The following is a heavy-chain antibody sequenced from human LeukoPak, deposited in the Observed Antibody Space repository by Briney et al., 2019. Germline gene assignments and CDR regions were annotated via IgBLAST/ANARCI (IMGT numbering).Heavy chain of an antibody. CDR1: GFTFSSYA. CDR3: AKDYTIAARPYYFDY. J-gene: IGHJ4*02. CDR2: ISGSGGST. D-gene: IGHD6-6*01. V-gene: IGHV3-23*01. Sequence: PGGSLRLSCAASGFTFSSYAMHWVRQAPGKGLEWVSAISGSGGSTYYADSVKGRFTISRDNSKNTLYLQMNSLRAEDTAVYYCAKDYTIAARPYYFDYWGQGTLVTVSS.